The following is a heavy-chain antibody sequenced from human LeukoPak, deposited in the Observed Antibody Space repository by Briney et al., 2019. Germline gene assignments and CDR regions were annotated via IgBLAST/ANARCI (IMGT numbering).Heavy chain of an antibody. D-gene: IGHD2/OR15-2a*01. CDR1: GYTFTSYG. Sequence: GASVKVSCKASGYTFTSYGISWVRQAPGHGLEWMGWISAYNGNTNYAQNLQGRVTMTTDTSTSTAYMELRSLRSDDTAVYYCARDLGSSPLLLPQIGNFDYWGQGTLVTVSS. CDR2: ISAYNGNT. J-gene: IGHJ4*02. V-gene: IGHV1-18*01. CDR3: ARDLGSSPLLLPQIGNFDY.